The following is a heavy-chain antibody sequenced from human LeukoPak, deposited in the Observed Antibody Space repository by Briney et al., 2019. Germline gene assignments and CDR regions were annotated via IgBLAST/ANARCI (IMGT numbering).Heavy chain of an antibody. J-gene: IGHJ6*03. CDR1: GGTFISYA. CDR2: ISAYNGNT. Sequence: GSSVKVSCKASGGTFISYAISWVRQAPGQGLEWMGWISAYNGNTNYAQKLQGRVTMTTDTSTSTAYMELRSLRSDDTAVYYCARDSANYDFWRGFYYYYMDVWGKGTTVTVSS. CDR3: ARDSANYDFWRGFYYYYMDV. D-gene: IGHD3-3*01. V-gene: IGHV1-18*01.